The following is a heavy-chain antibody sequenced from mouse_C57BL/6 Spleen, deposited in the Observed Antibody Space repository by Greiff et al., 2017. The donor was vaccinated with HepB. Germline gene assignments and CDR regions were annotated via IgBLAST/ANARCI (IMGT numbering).Heavy chain of an antibody. Sequence: QVQLKQSGAELVRPGASVTLSCKASGYTFTDYEMHWVKQTPVHGLEWIGAIDPETGGTAYNQKFKGKAILTADKSSSTAYMELRSLTSEDSAVYYCTRSPPYYYGLDYWGQGTTLTVSS. D-gene: IGHD1-1*01. CDR2: IDPETGGT. J-gene: IGHJ2*01. CDR1: GYTFTDYE. CDR3: TRSPPYYYGLDY. V-gene: IGHV1-15*01.